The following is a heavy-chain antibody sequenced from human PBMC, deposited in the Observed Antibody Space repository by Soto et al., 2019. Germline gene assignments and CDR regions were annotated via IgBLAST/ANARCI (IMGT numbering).Heavy chain of an antibody. Sequence: GGSLRLSCTASGFTFSDYYMSWIRQAPGKGLEWVLYITPSGSFIYYADSVEGRFTISRDNAKNSLYLQMNSLRAEDTAVYYCARDRSGSWYGRGYHYYGMDVWGQGTTVTVSS. CDR1: GFTFSDYY. CDR2: ITPSGSFI. D-gene: IGHD6-13*01. V-gene: IGHV3-11*01. CDR3: ARDRSGSWYGRGYHYYGMDV. J-gene: IGHJ6*02.